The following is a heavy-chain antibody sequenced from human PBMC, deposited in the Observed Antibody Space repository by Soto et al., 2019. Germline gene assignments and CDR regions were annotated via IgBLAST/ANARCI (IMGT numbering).Heavy chain of an antibody. CDR3: GRCTGTSCHLGADF. CDR2: ISFDGNNK. Sequence: QVQLVESGGGVVQPGRSLRLSCAASGFTFSNYALHWVRQAPGRGLEWVALISFDGNNKYYANSVKGRLTISRDNSKNTIYLQMNSLRAEDTAVYYCGRCTGTSCHLGADFWGQGTLVIVSS. V-gene: IGHV3-30-3*01. CDR1: GFTFSNYA. J-gene: IGHJ4*02. D-gene: IGHD2-2*01.